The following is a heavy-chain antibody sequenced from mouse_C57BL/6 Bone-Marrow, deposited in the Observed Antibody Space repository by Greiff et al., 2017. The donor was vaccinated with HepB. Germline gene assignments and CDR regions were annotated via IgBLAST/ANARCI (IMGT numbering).Heavy chain of an antibody. CDR3: ARDTTVVATVDY. Sequence: VQLVESGAELARPGASVKLSCKASGYTFTSYGISWVKQRTGQGLEWIGEIYPRSGNTYYNEKFKGKATLTADKSSSTAYMELRSLTSEDSAVYFCARDTTVVATVDYWGQGTTLTVSS. V-gene: IGHV1-81*01. D-gene: IGHD1-1*01. J-gene: IGHJ2*01. CDR1: GYTFTSYG. CDR2: IYPRSGNT.